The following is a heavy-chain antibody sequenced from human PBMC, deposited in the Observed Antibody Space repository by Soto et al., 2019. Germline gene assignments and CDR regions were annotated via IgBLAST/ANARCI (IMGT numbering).Heavy chain of an antibody. CDR3: ASGTTGAPQWDFDY. V-gene: IGHV3-74*01. D-gene: IGHD7-27*01. J-gene: IGHJ4*02. Sequence: GGSLRLSCAASGFTFSSYWMHWVRQAPGKGLVWVSRINSDGSSTSYADSVKGRFTISRDNAKNTLYLQMNSLRAEDTAVYYCASGTTGAPQWDFDYWGQGTLVTDS. CDR1: GFTFSSYW. CDR2: INSDGSST.